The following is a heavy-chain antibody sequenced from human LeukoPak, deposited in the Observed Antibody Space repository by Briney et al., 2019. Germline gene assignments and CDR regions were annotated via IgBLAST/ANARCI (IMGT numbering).Heavy chain of an antibody. CDR3: AKDMLSYYDSSGYYNDAFDI. CDR2: ISGSGGST. CDR1: GFTFSSYA. Sequence: PGGSLRLSCAASGFTFSSYAMSWVRQAPGKGLEWVSAISGSGGSTYYADSVKGRFTISRDNSKNTLYLQMNSLRAEDTAVYYCAKDMLSYYDSSGYYNDAFDIWGQGTMVTASS. J-gene: IGHJ3*02. V-gene: IGHV3-23*01. D-gene: IGHD3-22*01.